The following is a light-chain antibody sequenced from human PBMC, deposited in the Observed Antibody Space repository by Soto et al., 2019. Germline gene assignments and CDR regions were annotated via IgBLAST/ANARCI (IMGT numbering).Light chain of an antibody. Sequence: QSALTQPASVSGSPGQSITISCTGTSSDIGAYNYVSWYQQHPGKAPKLMIYEITNRPSGISNRFSGSRSGNTASLSISGLQAEDEADYYCSSYSSAIACVFGTGTKLTVL. CDR2: EIT. CDR3: SSYSSAIACV. CDR1: SSDIGAYNY. V-gene: IGLV2-14*03. J-gene: IGLJ1*01.